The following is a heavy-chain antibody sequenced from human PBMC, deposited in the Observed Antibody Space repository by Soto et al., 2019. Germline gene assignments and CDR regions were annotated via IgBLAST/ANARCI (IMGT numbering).Heavy chain of an antibody. CDR2: ISSSSTI. D-gene: IGHD3-3*01. Sequence: GGSLRLSCAASGFTFSSYSMNWVRQAPGKGLEWVSYISSSSTIYYADSVKGRFTISRDNAKNSLYLQMNSLRAEDTAVYYCARDWSLETWSGYYTWGQGTLVTVSS. CDR1: GFTFSSYS. V-gene: IGHV3-48*01. CDR3: ARDWSLETWSGYYT. J-gene: IGHJ4*02.